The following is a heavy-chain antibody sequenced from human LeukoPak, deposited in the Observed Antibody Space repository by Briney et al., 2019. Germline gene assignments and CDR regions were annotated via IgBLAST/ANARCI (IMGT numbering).Heavy chain of an antibody. Sequence: GGSLRLSCAASGFTFSGYSMNWVRQAPGKGPEWVSSISSSSSYIYYADSVKGRFTISRDNAKNSLYLQMNSLRAEDTAVYYCARSELGYNYHYMDVWGKGTTVTISS. V-gene: IGHV3-21*01. J-gene: IGHJ6*03. CDR1: GFTFSGYS. CDR2: ISSSSSYI. CDR3: ARSELGYNYHYMDV. D-gene: IGHD3-10*01.